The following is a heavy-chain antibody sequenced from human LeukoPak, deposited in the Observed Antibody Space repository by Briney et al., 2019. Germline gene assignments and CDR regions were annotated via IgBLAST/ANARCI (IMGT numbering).Heavy chain of an antibody. CDR2: ISSSSSYI. CDR3: ARDYDGGYMDV. Sequence: GGPLRLSCAASGFTFSSYGMSWVRQAPGKGLEWVSAISSSSSYIYYADSVKGRFTISRDNAKNSLYLQMNSLRAEDTAVYYCARDYDGGYMDVWGKGTTVTVSS. D-gene: IGHD3-3*01. V-gene: IGHV3-21*01. CDR1: GFTFSSYG. J-gene: IGHJ6*03.